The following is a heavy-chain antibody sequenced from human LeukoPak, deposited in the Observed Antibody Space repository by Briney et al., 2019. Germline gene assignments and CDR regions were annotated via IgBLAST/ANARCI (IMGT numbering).Heavy chain of an antibody. CDR3: ARGIDGWKLLPGYYFYMDV. CDR1: GYTFIDYT. D-gene: IGHD4-23*01. V-gene: IGHV1-2*02. Sequence: ASVKVSCKTSGYTFIDYTMHWVRQAPGQGLEWMGWINPKSGVTNYPQSFQGRVTLTRDTSSSTVSMELTRLRSDDTAVYFCARGIDGWKLLPGYYFYMDVWGTGTTVTISS. J-gene: IGHJ6*03. CDR2: INPKSGVT.